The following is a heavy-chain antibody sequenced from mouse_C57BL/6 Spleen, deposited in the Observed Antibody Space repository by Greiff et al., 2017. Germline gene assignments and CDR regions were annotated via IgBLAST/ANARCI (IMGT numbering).Heavy chain of an antibody. CDR1: GYTFTDYY. CDR2: IYPNNGGN. V-gene: IGHV1-34*01. CDR3: AREGHYDYDPLGYFDV. J-gene: IGHJ1*03. D-gene: IGHD2-4*01. Sequence: EVQLQQSGPELVKPGASVKMSCKASGYTFTDYYMHWVKQSHGKSLEWIGYIYPNNGGNDYNQKFKGKATLTVDKSSSTAYMELRSLTSEDSAVYDGAREGHYDYDPLGYFDVWGTGTTVTVSS.